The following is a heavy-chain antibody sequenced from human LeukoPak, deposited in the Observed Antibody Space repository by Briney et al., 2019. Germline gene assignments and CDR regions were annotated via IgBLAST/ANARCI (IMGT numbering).Heavy chain of an antibody. CDR3: ARARGFLDTAMVGLDY. Sequence: GGSLRLSCAASGFTFSSYWMHWVRQAPGKGLVWVSRINSDGSSTSYADSVKGRFTISRDNAKNTLYLQMNSLRAEDTAVYYCARARGFLDTAMVGLDYWGQGTLVTVSS. D-gene: IGHD5-18*01. J-gene: IGHJ4*02. CDR1: GFTFSSYW. CDR2: INSDGSST. V-gene: IGHV3-74*01.